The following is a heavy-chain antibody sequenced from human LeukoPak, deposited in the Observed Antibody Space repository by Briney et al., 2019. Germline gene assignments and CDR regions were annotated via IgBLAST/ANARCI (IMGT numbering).Heavy chain of an antibody. CDR2: IYPGDSDT. CDR1: GYSFTSYW. D-gene: IGHD6-13*01. Sequence: GESLKISCKGSGYSFTSYWIGWVRQMPGRGLEWMGIIYPGDSDTRYSPSFQGQVTISADKSISTAYLQWSSLKASDTAMYYCARCTTIAVAGTVPAFDIWGQGAMVTVSS. CDR3: ARCTTIAVAGTVPAFDI. V-gene: IGHV5-51*01. J-gene: IGHJ3*02.